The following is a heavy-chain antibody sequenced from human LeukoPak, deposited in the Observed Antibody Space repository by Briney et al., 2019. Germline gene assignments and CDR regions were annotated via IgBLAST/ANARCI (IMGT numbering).Heavy chain of an antibody. V-gene: IGHV4-61*02. J-gene: IGHJ6*03. CDR2: IYTSGST. D-gene: IGHD3-22*01. Sequence: SETLSLTCTVSGGSISSGSYYWSWIRQPAGKGLEWIGRIYTSGSTNYNPSLKSRVTISVDTSKNQFSLKLSSVTAADTAVYYCARDLGGSGYYYSPDYYYYMDVWGKGTTVTVSS. CDR1: GGSISSGSYY. CDR3: ARDLGGSGYYYSPDYYYYMDV.